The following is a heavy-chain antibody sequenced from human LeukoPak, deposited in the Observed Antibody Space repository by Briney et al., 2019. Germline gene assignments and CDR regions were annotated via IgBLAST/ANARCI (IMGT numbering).Heavy chain of an antibody. CDR3: ARGFGVVTFWFDP. D-gene: IGHD3-3*01. J-gene: IGHJ5*02. Sequence: KTSETLSLTCAVYGGSFSGYYWRWIRQPPGKGVEWSGEINHSGSTNYTPSLKSRVTISVDTSKNQFSLKLSSVTAADTAVYYCARGFGVVTFWFDPWGQGTLVTVSS. CDR2: INHSGST. CDR1: GGSFSGYY. V-gene: IGHV4-34*01.